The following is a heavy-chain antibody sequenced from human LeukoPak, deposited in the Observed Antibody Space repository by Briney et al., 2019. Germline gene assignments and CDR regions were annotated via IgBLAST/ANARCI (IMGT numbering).Heavy chain of an antibody. J-gene: IGHJ4*02. CDR2: IYYIGNT. CDR3: AGAGIAWSFDY. D-gene: IGHD6-19*01. CDR1: SPSISSYY. V-gene: IGHV4-59*13. Sequence: SETLSITCTVSSPSISSYYWGWIRQPPGEGLEWLASIYYIGNTTYNPSLKSRLTISVDTTKNQLSLKLTSVTAADTAVYFCAGAGIAWSFDYWGQGNLVTVSP.